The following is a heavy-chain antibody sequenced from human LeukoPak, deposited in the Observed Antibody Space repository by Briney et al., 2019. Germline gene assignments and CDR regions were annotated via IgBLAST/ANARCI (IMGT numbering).Heavy chain of an antibody. J-gene: IGHJ4*02. CDR2: VYYSGST. CDR3: AGKQLGPYYFDY. Sequence: SETLSLTCTVSGGSISSYFWNWIRQPPGKGLEWIGYVYYSGSTNYNPSLKTRVTISVDTSKNQFSLKLSSVTAADTAVYYCAGKQLGPYYFDYWGQGTLVTVSS. CDR1: GGSISSYF. D-gene: IGHD6-6*01. V-gene: IGHV4-59*01.